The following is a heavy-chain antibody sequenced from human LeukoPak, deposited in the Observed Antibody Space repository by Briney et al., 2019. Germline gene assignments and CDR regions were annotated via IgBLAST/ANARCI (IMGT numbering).Heavy chain of an antibody. CDR3: ATSADSSGND. Sequence: GGSLRLSCAASGFTFSSYWMNWARQAPGKGLEWVASINHNGNVNYYVDSVKGRFTISRDNAKNSLYLQMNSLRAEDTAVYYCATSADSSGNDWGQGTLVTVSS. D-gene: IGHD3-22*01. J-gene: IGHJ4*02. CDR1: GFTFSSYW. V-gene: IGHV3-7*03. CDR2: INHNGNVN.